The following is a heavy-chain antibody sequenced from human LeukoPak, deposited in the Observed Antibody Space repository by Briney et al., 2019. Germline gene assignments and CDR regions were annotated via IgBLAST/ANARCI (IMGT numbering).Heavy chain of an antibody. CDR1: GGSFSGYY. D-gene: IGHD6-13*01. V-gene: IGHV4-34*01. CDR2: INHSGST. J-gene: IGHJ4*02. Sequence: SETLSLTCAVYGGSFSGYYWSWIRQPPGKGLVWIGEINHSGSTNYNPSLKSRVTISVDTSKNQFSLKLSSVTAADTAVYYCASETLGAAAGDYWGQGTLVTVSS. CDR3: ASETLGAAAGDY.